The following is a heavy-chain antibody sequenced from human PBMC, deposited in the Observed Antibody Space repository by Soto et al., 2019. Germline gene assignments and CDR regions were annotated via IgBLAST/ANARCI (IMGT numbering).Heavy chain of an antibody. J-gene: IGHJ4*02. D-gene: IGHD5-18*01. CDR2: IYYSGTT. CDR1: GGSISSEGYY. V-gene: IGHV4-31*03. CDR3: ARGRGYSYGPYYFDY. Sequence: SETLSLTCTVSGGSISSEGYYWSWFRQLPGKGLEWIGDIYYSGTTYHNPSLRSRLTISGDASKNQFPLKLSSVTATDTALYYCARGRGYSYGPYYFDYWGQGTLVTVSS.